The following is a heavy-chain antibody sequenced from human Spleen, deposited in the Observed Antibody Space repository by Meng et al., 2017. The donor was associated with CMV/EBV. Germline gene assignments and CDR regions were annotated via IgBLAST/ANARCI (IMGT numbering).Heavy chain of an antibody. D-gene: IGHD5-24*01. J-gene: IGHJ4*02. V-gene: IGHV3-7*01. CDR2: IKQDGSEK. Sequence: GGSLRLSCAASGFTFDDFTMHWVRQAPGKGLEWVANIKQDGSEKYYVDSLKGRFTISRDNGQNSLNLQMNSLRVEDTAVYFCARIGGWLQHYFDYWGQGTLVTVSS. CDR3: ARIGGWLQHYFDY. CDR1: GFTFDDFT.